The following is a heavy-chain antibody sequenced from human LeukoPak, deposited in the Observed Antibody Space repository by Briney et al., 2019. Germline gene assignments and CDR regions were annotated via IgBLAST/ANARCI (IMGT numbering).Heavy chain of an antibody. CDR2: INHKGSA. CDR3: ARGPHYYGSGCYEYSYYYYYYGMDV. J-gene: IGHJ6*04. V-gene: IGHV4-34*01. CDR1: GGSFSGYY. D-gene: IGHD3-10*01. Sequence: PSETLSLTCAVSGGSFSGYYWTWIRQPPGKGLKWIGEINHKGSANYNPSLMSRVSTSVDTSKNQFSLKLSSVTAADTAVYYCARGPHYYGSGCYEYSYYYYYYGMDVWGNGTTVTVSS.